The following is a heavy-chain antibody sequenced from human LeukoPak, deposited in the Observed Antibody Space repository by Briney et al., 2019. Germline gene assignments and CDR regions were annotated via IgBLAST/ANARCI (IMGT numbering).Heavy chain of an antibody. D-gene: IGHD7-27*01. J-gene: IGHJ4*02. V-gene: IGHV1-24*01. Sequence: GASVKVSCKVSGYTLTESSMHWVRQAPGKGLEWMGGFDPEDGETIYAQQFQGRVTMTEDTSTDTAYMELSSLRSEDTAIYYCVRTLPNWGFDYWGQGTLVTVSS. CDR3: VRTLPNWGFDY. CDR2: FDPEDGET. CDR1: GYTLTESS.